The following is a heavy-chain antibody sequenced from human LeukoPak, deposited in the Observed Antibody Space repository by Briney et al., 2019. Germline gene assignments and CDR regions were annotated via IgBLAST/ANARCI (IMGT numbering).Heavy chain of an antibody. CDR2: ISYDGSNK. J-gene: IGHJ3*02. V-gene: IGHV3-30*14. CDR1: GFTFSSYA. Sequence: GGSLGLSCAASGFTFSSYAMHWVRQAPGKGLEWVAVISYDGSNKYYADSVKGRFTISRDNSKNTLYLQMNSLRAEDTAVYYCARDLPGRGRSDAFDIWGQGTMVTVSS. D-gene: IGHD1-14*01. CDR3: ARDLPGRGRSDAFDI.